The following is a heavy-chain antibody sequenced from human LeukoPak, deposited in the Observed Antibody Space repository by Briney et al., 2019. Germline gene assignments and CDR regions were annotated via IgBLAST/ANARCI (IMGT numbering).Heavy chain of an antibody. CDR2: IWYDGSNK. D-gene: IGHD3-16*01. CDR1: GFTFSSYG. J-gene: IGHJ5*02. V-gene: IGHV3-33*01. Sequence: GGSLRLSCAASGFTFSSYGMHWVRQAPGKGLEWVAVIWYDGSNKYYADSVKGRFTISRDNSKNTLYLQMNSLRAEDTAVYYCARDYVWERRAHGFDPWGRGTLVTVSS. CDR3: ARDYVWERRAHGFDP.